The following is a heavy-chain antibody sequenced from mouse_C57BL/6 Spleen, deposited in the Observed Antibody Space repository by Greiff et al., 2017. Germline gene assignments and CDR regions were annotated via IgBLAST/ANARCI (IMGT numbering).Heavy chain of an antibody. CDR2: IDPETGGT. D-gene: IGHD1-2*01. CDR1: GYTFTDYE. J-gene: IGHJ3*01. Sequence: QVQLQQSGAELVRPGASVTLSCKASGYTFTDYEMHWVKQTPVHGLEWIGAIDPETGGTAYNQTFKGKAILTADKSSSTAYMELRSLTSEDSAVYYCTVNYGVAWFAYWGQGTLVTVSA. V-gene: IGHV1-15*01. CDR3: TVNYGVAWFAY.